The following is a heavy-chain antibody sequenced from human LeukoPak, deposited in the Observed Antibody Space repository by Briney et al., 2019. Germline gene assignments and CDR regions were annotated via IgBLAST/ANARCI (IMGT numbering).Heavy chain of an antibody. V-gene: IGHV3-74*01. Sequence: GGSLRLSCAASGFTLRSYWMHWVRQAPGKGLEWVSRIDSDGSTTNYADSVKGRFIISRDNAKNTLYLQMNSLRAEDTAVYYCARERLEYYYDNSGFSNWGQGTLVTVSS. CDR2: IDSDGSTT. CDR1: GFTLRSYW. CDR3: ARERLEYYYDNSGFSN. J-gene: IGHJ4*02. D-gene: IGHD3-22*01.